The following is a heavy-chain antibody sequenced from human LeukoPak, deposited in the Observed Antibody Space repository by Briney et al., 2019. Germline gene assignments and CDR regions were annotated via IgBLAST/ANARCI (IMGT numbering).Heavy chain of an antibody. CDR2: INGGGDAT. Sequence: GGSLRLSCATSGFTFNNNAMSWVRHAPGKGLEWVSAINGGGDATEYADSVKGRFTISRDNFKNTLYLQMNSLRPDDTAVYYCARCTASCYANAFDVWGQGTLLTVSS. J-gene: IGHJ3*01. CDR1: GFTFNNNA. CDR3: ARCTASCYANAFDV. D-gene: IGHD2-2*01. V-gene: IGHV3-23*01.